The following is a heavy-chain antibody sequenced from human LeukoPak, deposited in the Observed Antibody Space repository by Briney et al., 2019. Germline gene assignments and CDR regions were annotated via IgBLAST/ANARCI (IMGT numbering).Heavy chain of an antibody. V-gene: IGHV1-18*01. Sequence: ASVTVSCEASGYTFTSYCISWVRQAPGQGLEWMGGISAYNGNTNYAQKLQGRVTMTTDTSTSTAYMELRRLSSDDTAVYYCVREYYDYVGPWGQGTLVTVSS. CDR2: ISAYNGNT. CDR3: VREYYDYVGP. D-gene: IGHD3-16*01. J-gene: IGHJ5*02. CDR1: GYTFTSYC.